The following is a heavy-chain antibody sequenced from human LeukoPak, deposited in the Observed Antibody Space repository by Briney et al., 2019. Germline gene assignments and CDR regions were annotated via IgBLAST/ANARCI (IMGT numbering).Heavy chain of an antibody. J-gene: IGHJ4*02. CDR3: ARKQMAFDY. CDR1: GYTFTSYD. CDR2: ISAYNGNT. V-gene: IGHV1-18*01. D-gene: IGHD5-24*01. Sequence: GASVKVSCTASGYTFTSYDINLVRQAPGQGLEWMGWISAYNGNTKYAQKLQGRVTMTTDTYTSIAYMELRSLRSDDTAVYYCARKQMAFDYWGQGTLVTVSS.